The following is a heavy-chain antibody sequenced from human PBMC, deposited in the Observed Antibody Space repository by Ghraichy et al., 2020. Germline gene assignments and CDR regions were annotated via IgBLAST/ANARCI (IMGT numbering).Heavy chain of an antibody. Sequence: GGSLRLSCAAAGFSFSNYAMYWVRQAPGKGLEWVSVVSNSGIRTHYTDSVKGRFTISRDNSKNTLYLQINNLRAEDTAMYYCAKDAHGSPFYMDVWGRGTTVTVSS. CDR3: AKDAHGSPFYMDV. CDR2: VSNSGIRT. CDR1: GFSFSNYA. J-gene: IGHJ6*03. D-gene: IGHD2-15*01. V-gene: IGHV3-23*01.